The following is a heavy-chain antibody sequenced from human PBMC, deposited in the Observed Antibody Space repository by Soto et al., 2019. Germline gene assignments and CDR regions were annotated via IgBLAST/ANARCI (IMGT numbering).Heavy chain of an antibody. CDR1: GFTFSSYA. V-gene: IGHV3-23*01. CDR2: ISVSGDST. D-gene: IGHD2-2*01. CDR3: AKGRGSSSSNCYDH. J-gene: IGHJ4*02. Sequence: GGSLRLSCAASGFTFSSYAMSWVRQAPGKGLEWVSAISVSGDSTYYADSVKGRFTISRDNSRNTLYLQMFSLRADDTAVYYCAKGRGSSSSNCYDHWGQGT.